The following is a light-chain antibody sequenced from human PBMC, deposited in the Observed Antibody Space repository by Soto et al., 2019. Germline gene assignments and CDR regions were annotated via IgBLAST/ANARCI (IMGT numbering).Light chain of an antibody. CDR1: SSDVGGYNY. CDR2: DVS. J-gene: IGLJ2*01. Sequence: QLVLTQPRSVSGSPGQSVTISCTGTSSDVGGYNYVSWYQQHPGKAPKLMIYDVSKRPSGVPDRFSGSKSGNTASLTISGLQAEDEADYDCCSYAGSYTSLFGGGTKVTVL. CDR3: CSYAGSYTSL. V-gene: IGLV2-11*01.